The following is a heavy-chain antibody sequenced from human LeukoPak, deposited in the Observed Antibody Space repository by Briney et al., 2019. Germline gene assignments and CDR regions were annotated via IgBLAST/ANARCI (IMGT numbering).Heavy chain of an antibody. J-gene: IGHJ4*02. CDR3: ARDLRNRWDYYDSSGYSD. V-gene: IGHV1-2*02. Sequence: GASVKVSCKASGYTFTGYYMHWVRQAPGQGLEWMGWINPNSGGTNYAQKFQGRVTMTRDTSISTAYMELSGLRSDDTAVYYCARDLRNRWDYYDSSGYSDWGQGTLVTVSS. CDR1: GYTFTGYY. CDR2: INPNSGGT. D-gene: IGHD3-22*01.